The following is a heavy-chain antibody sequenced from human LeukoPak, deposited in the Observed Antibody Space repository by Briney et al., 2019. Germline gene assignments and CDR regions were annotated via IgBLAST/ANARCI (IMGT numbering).Heavy chain of an antibody. D-gene: IGHD5-18*01. CDR3: ARDQDTAMVGAPYGMDV. CDR2: IRYDGSNK. Sequence: GSLRLSCAASGFTFSSYGMHWVRQAPGKGLEWVAFIRYDGSNKYYADSVKGRFTISRDNSKNTLYLQMNSLRAEDTAVYYCARDQDTAMVGAPYGMDVWGQGTTVTVSS. CDR1: GFTFSSYG. V-gene: IGHV3-30*02. J-gene: IGHJ6*02.